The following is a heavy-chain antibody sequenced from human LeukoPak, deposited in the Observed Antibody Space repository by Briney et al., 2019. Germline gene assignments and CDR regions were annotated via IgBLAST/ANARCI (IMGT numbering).Heavy chain of an antibody. J-gene: IGHJ4*02. D-gene: IGHD1-1*01. CDR3: AKGGETGTKTNFDY. Sequence: GGSLRLSCSASGFTFSSYWMHWVRQAPGKGLVWVSRIDTDGSITDYADSVKGRFIISRDNAKNTLYLQMNSLRAEDTAVYYCAKGGETGTKTNFDYWGQGTLVTVSS. V-gene: IGHV3-74*01. CDR2: IDTDGSIT. CDR1: GFTFSSYW.